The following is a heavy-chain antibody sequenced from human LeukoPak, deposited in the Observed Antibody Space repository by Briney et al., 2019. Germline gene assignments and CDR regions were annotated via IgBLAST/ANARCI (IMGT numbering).Heavy chain of an antibody. D-gene: IGHD3-10*01. J-gene: IGHJ4*02. CDR1: GGSFSGYY. CDR3: ARGRWFGASISVHFDY. Sequence: SETLSLTCAVYGGSFSGYYWSWIRQPPGKGLEWIGEINHSGSTNYNPSLKSRVTISVDTSKNQFSLKLSSVTAADTAVYYCARGRWFGASISVHFDYWGQGTLVTVSS. V-gene: IGHV4-34*01. CDR2: INHSGST.